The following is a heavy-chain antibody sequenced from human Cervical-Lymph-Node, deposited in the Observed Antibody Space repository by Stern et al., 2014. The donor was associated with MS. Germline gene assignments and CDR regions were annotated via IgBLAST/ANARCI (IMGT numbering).Heavy chain of an antibody. CDR1: GFNFSIYN. Sequence: EVQLVESGGGLVKPGGSLRLSCAASGFNFSIYNMNWVRQAPGKGLEWVSSISSSSRNNYDDSEMGRFTIYRDNATNSPVLQLNSLRAEDTAIYYCARDLRLDYWGQGILVTVSS. CDR3: ARDLRLDY. CDR2: ISSSSRN. V-gene: IGHV3-21*01. J-gene: IGHJ4*02.